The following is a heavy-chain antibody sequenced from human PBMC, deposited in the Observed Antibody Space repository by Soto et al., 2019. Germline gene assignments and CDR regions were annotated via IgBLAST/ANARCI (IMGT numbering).Heavy chain of an antibody. D-gene: IGHD3-16*01. CDR1: GVTFSSYA. Sequence: QVQLVQSGAEVKKPGSSVKVSCKASGVTFSSYAISWVRQAPGQGLEWMGGIIPIFGTANYAQKFQGRVTITADEYTSTAYMAVSSLRSEDTAVYSGARGGGVTATDNWFDSWGQGTLVTVSS. V-gene: IGHV1-69*01. CDR3: ARGGGVTATDNWFDS. J-gene: IGHJ5*01. CDR2: IIPIFGTA.